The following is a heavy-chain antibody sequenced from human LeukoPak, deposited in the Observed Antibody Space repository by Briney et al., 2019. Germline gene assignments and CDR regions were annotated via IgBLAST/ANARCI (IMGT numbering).Heavy chain of an antibody. CDR3: AKDTRQQLAGGAFDY. Sequence: GGSLRLSCAASGFTFDDYAMHWVRQAPGKGLEWVSGISWNSGSIGYADSVKGRFTISRDNAKNSLYLQMNSLRAKDMALYYCAKDTRQQLAGGAFDYWGQGTLVTVSS. D-gene: IGHD6-6*01. CDR2: ISWNSGSI. CDR1: GFTFDDYA. V-gene: IGHV3-9*03. J-gene: IGHJ4*02.